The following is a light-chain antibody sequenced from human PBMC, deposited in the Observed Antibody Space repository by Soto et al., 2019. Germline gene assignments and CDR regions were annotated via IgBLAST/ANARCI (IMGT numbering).Light chain of an antibody. CDR2: GAS. J-gene: IGKJ1*01. Sequence: ETVLTQSPGTLSLSPGERATLSCRASQTIRSNYLAWYRQTPGQAPRLLIYGASNRATGIADRFSGSGSGTXXXXXXXXXEPXDFAXXXXXXYGSSPWTFGQGTKVEIK. CDR1: QTIRSNY. CDR3: XXYGSSPWT. V-gene: IGKV3-20*01.